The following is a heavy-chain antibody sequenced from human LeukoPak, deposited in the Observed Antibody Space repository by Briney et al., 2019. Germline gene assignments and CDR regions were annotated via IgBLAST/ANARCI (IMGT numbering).Heavy chain of an antibody. CDR3: ARDAPYYDFWSGYSHGAYFDY. CDR1: GGSISSGGYY. CDR2: IYYSGST. V-gene: IGHV4-31*03. D-gene: IGHD3-3*01. Sequence: PSETLSLTCTVSGGSISSGGYYWSWIRQHPGKGLEWIGYIYYSGSTYYNPSLKSRVTISVDTSKNQFSLKLSSVTAADTAVYYCARDAPYYDFWSGYSHGAYFDYWGQGTLVTVSS. J-gene: IGHJ4*02.